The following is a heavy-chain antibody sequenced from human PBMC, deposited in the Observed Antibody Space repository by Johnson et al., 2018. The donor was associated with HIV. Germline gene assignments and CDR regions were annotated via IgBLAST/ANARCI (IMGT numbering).Heavy chain of an antibody. Sequence: VQLVESGGGVVQPGGSLRLSCAASGFTFSSYGMHWVRQAPGKGLEWVSIISSSGRTIYYVDSVKGRFAISRDNAKNSLYLQMGSLRAEDMAVYYCARVRKTKGPYDAFDIWGQGTMVTVSS. CDR2: ISSSGRTI. V-gene: IGHV3-48*04. D-gene: IGHD1-1*01. CDR1: GFTFSSYG. J-gene: IGHJ3*02. CDR3: ARVRKTKGPYDAFDI.